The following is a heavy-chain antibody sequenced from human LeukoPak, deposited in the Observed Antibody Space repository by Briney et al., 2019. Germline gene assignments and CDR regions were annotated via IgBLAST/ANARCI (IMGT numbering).Heavy chain of an antibody. V-gene: IGHV4-34*01. CDR2: INHSGST. D-gene: IGHD3-22*01. CDR3: ARGGCVNDSSGYYCGFDY. Sequence: SETLSLTCAVYGGSFSGYYWSWIRQPPGKGLEWIGEINHSGSTNYNPSLKSRVTISVGTSKNQFSLKLSSVTAADTAVYYCARGGCVNDSSGYYCGFDYWGQGTLVTVSS. J-gene: IGHJ4*02. CDR1: GGSFSGYY.